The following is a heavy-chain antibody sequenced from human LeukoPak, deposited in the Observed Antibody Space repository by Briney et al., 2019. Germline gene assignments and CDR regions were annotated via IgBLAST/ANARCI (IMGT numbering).Heavy chain of an antibody. CDR3: ARVRDVTGLLY. D-gene: IGHD2/OR15-2a*01. Sequence: ASVKVSCEASGYTFTDYFVHWVRQAPGRGLEWMACINPKTGDTKYAQNFQGRVRVTRDTSISTLYMELTRLLSDDTAVYYCARVRDVTGLLYWGQGNLVTVSS. J-gene: IGHJ4*02. V-gene: IGHV1-2*02. CDR2: INPKTGDT. CDR1: GYTFTDYF.